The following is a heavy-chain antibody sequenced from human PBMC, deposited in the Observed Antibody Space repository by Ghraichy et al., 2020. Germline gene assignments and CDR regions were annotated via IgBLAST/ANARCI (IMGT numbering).Heavy chain of an antibody. J-gene: IGHJ4*02. CDR3: ASGPLYYGGNSYFDY. CDR2: IYYSGST. CDR1: GGSISSSSYY. D-gene: IGHD4-23*01. Sequence: SETLSLTCTVSGGSISSSSYYWGWIRQPPGKGLEWIGSIYYSGSTYYNPSLKSRVTISVDTSKNQFSLKLSSVTAADTAVYYCASGPLYYGGNSYFDYWGQGTLVTVSS. V-gene: IGHV4-39*01.